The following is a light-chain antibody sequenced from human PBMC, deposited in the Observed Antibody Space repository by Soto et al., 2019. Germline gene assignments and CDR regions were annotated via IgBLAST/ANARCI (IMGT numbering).Light chain of an antibody. Sequence: EIVMTQSPATLSVSPGERATLSCRASQSVSSNLAWYQQKPGQAPRLLIYGASTRATGIPARFSGSGSGTEFTLTITSLQSEDFAIYYCQHYNNWPPWTFGQGTKVKSN. V-gene: IGKV3-15*01. J-gene: IGKJ1*01. CDR1: QSVSSN. CDR2: GAS. CDR3: QHYNNWPPWT.